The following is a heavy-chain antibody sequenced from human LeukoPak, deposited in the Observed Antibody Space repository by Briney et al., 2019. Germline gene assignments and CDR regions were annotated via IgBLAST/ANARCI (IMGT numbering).Heavy chain of an antibody. Sequence: PSETLSLTCTVSGGSISSYYWSWIRQPPGKGLEWIGYIYYSGSTNYNPSLKSRVTISVDTSKNRFSLKLSSVTAADTAVYYCARGFRYAKYYDILTGPIWGQGTMVTVSS. D-gene: IGHD3-9*01. V-gene: IGHV4-59*01. CDR1: GGSISSYY. CDR3: ARGFRYAKYYDILTGPI. CDR2: IYYSGST. J-gene: IGHJ3*02.